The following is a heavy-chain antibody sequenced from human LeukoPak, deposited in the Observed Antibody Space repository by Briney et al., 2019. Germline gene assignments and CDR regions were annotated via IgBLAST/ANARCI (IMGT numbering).Heavy chain of an antibody. D-gene: IGHD5-18*01. CDR3: ARSMGEGHSYGDFDY. V-gene: IGHV1-69*05. J-gene: IGHJ4*02. Sequence: ASVKVSCKASGGTFSSYAISWVRQAPGQGLEWMGGIIPIFGTANYAQKFQGRVTITTDESTSTAYMELSSLRSEDTAVYYCARSMGEGHSYGDFDYWGQGTLVTVSS. CDR1: GGTFSSYA. CDR2: IIPIFGTA.